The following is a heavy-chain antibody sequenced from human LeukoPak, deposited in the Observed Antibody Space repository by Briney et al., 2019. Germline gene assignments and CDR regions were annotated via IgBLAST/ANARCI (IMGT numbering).Heavy chain of an antibody. D-gene: IGHD3-10*01. CDR1: GFTFSSYA. V-gene: IGHV3-30*04. J-gene: IGHJ4*02. CDR2: ISYDGSNK. Sequence: GGSLRLSCAASGFTFSSYAMHWVRQAPGKGLERVAVISYDGSNKYYADSVKGRFTISRDNSENTLYLQMNSLRAEDTAVYYCARDWGLAYYYGSGSYGYWGQGTLVTVSS. CDR3: ARDWGLAYYYGSGSYGY.